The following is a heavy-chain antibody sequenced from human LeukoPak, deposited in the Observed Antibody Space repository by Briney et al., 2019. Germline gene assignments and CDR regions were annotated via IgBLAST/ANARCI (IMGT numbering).Heavy chain of an antibody. Sequence: ASVKVSCKASGYTFTSYAMNWVRQAPGQGLEWMGWINTNTGNPTYAQGFTGRFVFSLDTSVSTAYLQIGSLKAEDTAVYYCARSGMRLRLGELSLFDDYWGQGTLVTVSS. V-gene: IGHV7-4-1*01. CDR2: INTNTGNP. D-gene: IGHD3-16*02. J-gene: IGHJ4*02. CDR3: ARSGMRLRLGELSLFDDY. CDR1: GYTFTSYA.